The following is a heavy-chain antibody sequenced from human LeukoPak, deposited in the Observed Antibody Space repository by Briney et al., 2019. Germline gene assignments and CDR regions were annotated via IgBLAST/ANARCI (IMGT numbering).Heavy chain of an antibody. CDR1: GFTFSNFA. Sequence: PGGSLRLSCTASGFTFSNFAMHWGRQAPGTGLEWVAAISYDGSRTDYTVSVNGRFTISRDNSKNTLYLQMNSLRTEDTAVYYCATAPLYSSSWYFRGYFDDWGQGTLVTVSS. CDR2: ISYDGSRT. D-gene: IGHD6-13*01. J-gene: IGHJ4*02. V-gene: IGHV3-30*04. CDR3: ATAPLYSSSWYFRGYFDD.